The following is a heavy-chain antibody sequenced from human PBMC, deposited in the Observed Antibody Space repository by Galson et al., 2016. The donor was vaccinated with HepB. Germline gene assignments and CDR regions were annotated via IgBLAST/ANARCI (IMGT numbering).Heavy chain of an antibody. D-gene: IGHD2-2*02. Sequence: ETLSLPCAVYGGSFNDYYWSWLRQPPGKGLEGIGEINHRGSTKYNPSLKIRVNITIDISKNQFSLNLRSVTSAETAVYYCARSTWYETLLYDYWGQGTLVTVSS. V-gene: IGHV4-34*01. J-gene: IGHJ4*02. CDR1: GGSFNDYY. CDR2: INHRGST. CDR3: ARSTWYETLLYDY.